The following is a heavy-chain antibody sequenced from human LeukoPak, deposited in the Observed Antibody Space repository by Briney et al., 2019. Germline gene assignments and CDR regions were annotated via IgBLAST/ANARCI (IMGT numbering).Heavy chain of an antibody. CDR2: ISSDGGST. CDR3: AREERSLGFRTFDI. CDR1: GFTFSRYG. V-gene: IGHV3-64*02. J-gene: IGHJ3*02. Sequence: GGSLRLSCAASGFTFSRYGTHWVRQAPVKGLEYVSGISSDGGSTYYGDSVKGRFTISRDNSKNTVDLQMGSLRPEDMAVYYCAREERSLGFRTFDIWGQGTMVTVSS. D-gene: IGHD1-14*01.